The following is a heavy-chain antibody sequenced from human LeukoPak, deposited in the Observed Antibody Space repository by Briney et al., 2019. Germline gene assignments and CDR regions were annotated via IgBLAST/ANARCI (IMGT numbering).Heavy chain of an antibody. Sequence: PSETLSLTCAVYGGSFSGYYWSWIRQPPGKGLEWIGEINHSGSTNYNPSLKSRVTISVDTSKNQFSLKLSSVTAADTAVYYCARGVFYYDSSGYYLDYWGQGTLVTVSS. CDR3: ARGVFYYDSSGYYLDY. CDR2: INHSGST. V-gene: IGHV4-34*01. J-gene: IGHJ4*02. CDR1: GGSFSGYY. D-gene: IGHD3-22*01.